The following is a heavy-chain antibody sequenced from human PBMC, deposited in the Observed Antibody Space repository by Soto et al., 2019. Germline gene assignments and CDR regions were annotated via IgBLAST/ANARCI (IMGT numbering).Heavy chain of an antibody. Sequence: SGESLKISCAVSGFTFSAYWMHWVRQVPGKGLTWVSRISDDGSTATYADSVKGRFVISRDNAKNSLYLEMNTLRADDSGLYYCARGPRVSSTGTGAHWGRGTLVTVSS. CDR3: ARGPRVSSTGTGAH. J-gene: IGHJ4*02. D-gene: IGHD1-1*01. CDR2: ISDDGSTA. CDR1: GFTFSAYW. V-gene: IGHV3-74*01.